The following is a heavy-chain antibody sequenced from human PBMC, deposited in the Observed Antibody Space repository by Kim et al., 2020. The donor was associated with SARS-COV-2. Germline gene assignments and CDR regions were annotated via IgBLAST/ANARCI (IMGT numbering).Heavy chain of an antibody. D-gene: IGHD2-15*01. CDR1: GFTFSGYD. CDR2: ISTDGSNT. J-gene: IGHJ4*02. V-gene: IGHV3-30*18. Sequence: GGSLRLSCAASGFTFSGYDMHWVRQAPGKGLDWVALISTDGSNTNYGGSVKGRFTISRDNSKKTLYLQMNSLTTEDTAVYYCAKDKYVDANRLDSWGQGTRVTVST. CDR3: AKDKYVDANRLDS.